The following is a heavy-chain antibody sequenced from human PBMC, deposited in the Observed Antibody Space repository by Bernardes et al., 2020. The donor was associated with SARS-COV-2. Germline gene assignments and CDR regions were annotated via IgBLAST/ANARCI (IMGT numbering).Heavy chain of an antibody. V-gene: IGHV3-15*01. D-gene: IGHD6-13*01. CDR1: GFTFSSAW. CDR3: TTVGSSWGFDY. CDR2: VKSRADGGTI. J-gene: IGHJ4*02. Sequence: GSLRLSCAASGFTFSSAWMTWVRQVPGVGLEWIGRVKSRADGGTIDYAAPVKGRFTISRDDSRDTLYLQMNSLKGEETGIYYCTTVGSSWGFDYWGQGIQVTVSS.